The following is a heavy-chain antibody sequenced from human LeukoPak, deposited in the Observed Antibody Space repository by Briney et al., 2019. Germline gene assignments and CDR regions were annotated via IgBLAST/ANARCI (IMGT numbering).Heavy chain of an antibody. J-gene: IGHJ4*02. D-gene: IGHD3-3*01. CDR3: AKPRDYDFWSGYFYYFDY. Sequence: GGSLRLSCAASGFTFSSYAMSWVRQAPGKGLEWVSAISGSGGSTYYADSVKGRFTISRDNSKNTLYLQMNSLRAEGTAVYYCAKPRDYDFWSGYFYYFDYWGQGTLVTVSS. CDR2: ISGSGGST. CDR1: GFTFSSYA. V-gene: IGHV3-23*01.